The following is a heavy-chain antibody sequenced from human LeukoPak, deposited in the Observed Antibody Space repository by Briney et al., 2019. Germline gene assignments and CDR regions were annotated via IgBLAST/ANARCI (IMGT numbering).Heavy chain of an antibody. CDR3: ASSGLEDCSGGSCLDY. Sequence: SETLSLTCTVSGGSISSYYWSWIRQPPGKGLEWIGYIYYSGSTNYNPSLKSRVTISVDTSKNQFSLKLSSVTAADTAVYYCASSGLEDCSGGSCLDYWGQGTLVTVSS. CDR2: IYYSGST. CDR1: GGSISSYY. J-gene: IGHJ4*02. V-gene: IGHV4-59*12. D-gene: IGHD2-15*01.